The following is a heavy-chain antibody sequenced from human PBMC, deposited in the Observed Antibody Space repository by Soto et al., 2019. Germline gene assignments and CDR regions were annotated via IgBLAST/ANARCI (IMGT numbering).Heavy chain of an antibody. CDR1: GSSISSSSYY. Sequence: SETLSLTCTISGSSISSSSYYWGWIRQPPGKGLEWIGSIYYSGSTYYNPSLKSRVTISVDTSKNQFSLKLSSVTGADTAVYYCASGYDILTGYPRGDYYGMDVWGQGTTVTVSS. CDR2: IYYSGST. D-gene: IGHD3-9*01. J-gene: IGHJ6*02. CDR3: ASGYDILTGYPRGDYYGMDV. V-gene: IGHV4-39*01.